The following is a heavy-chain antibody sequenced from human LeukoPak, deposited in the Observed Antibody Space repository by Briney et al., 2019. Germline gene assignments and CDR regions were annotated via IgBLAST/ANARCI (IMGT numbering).Heavy chain of an antibody. CDR3: AQSLASRTYYYYYYMDV. V-gene: IGHV4-31*03. J-gene: IGHJ6*03. Sequence: SETLSLTCTVSGGSISSGGYYWSWIRQHPGKGPEWIGYIYYSGSTYYNPSLKSRVTISVDTSKNQFSLKLSSVTAADTAVYYCAQSLASRTYYYYYYMDVWGKGTTVTVSS. CDR2: IYYSGST. CDR1: GGSISSGGYY. D-gene: IGHD2-15*01.